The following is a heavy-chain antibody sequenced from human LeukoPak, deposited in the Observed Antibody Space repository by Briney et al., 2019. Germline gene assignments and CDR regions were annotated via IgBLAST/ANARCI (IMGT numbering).Heavy chain of an antibody. J-gene: IGHJ3*02. CDR3: ARGYLPWGDAFDI. V-gene: IGHV4-34*01. CDR1: GGSFSGYY. D-gene: IGHD1-26*01. CDR2: INHSGST. Sequence: PSETLSLTCAVYGGSFSGYYWSWIRQPPGKGLEWIGEINHSGSTNYNPSLKSRVTISVDTSKNQFSLKLSSVTAADTAVYYCARGYLPWGDAFDIWGQGTMVTVSS.